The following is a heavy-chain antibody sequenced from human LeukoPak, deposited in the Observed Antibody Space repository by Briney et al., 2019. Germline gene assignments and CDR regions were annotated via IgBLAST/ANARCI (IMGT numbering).Heavy chain of an antibody. D-gene: IGHD3-16*02. V-gene: IGHV5-51*01. Sequence: GESLKISCKGPGYSFTSLWIGWVRQMPGKGLEWIGIIYHGESDTRYSPSFQGQVTISADKSISTAYLQWSSLKASDTAMYYCARADYIMITFGGVIAPDYFDYWGQGTLVTVSS. CDR2: IYHGESDT. CDR3: ARADYIMITFGGVIAPDYFDY. J-gene: IGHJ4*02. CDR1: GYSFTSLW.